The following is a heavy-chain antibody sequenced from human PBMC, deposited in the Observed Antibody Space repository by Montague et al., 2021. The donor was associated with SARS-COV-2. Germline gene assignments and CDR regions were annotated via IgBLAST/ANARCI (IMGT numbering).Heavy chain of an antibody. CDR3: ARDSGYYDSSGYSYDAFDI. J-gene: IGHJ3*02. D-gene: IGHD3-22*01. Sequence: TLSLTCTVSGGSISSGGYYWSWIRQHPGKGLEWIGYIYHTGSTHYNPSPKSRVTISKETSKNHFSLNLGSVTAADSAVYYCARDSGYYDSSGYSYDAFDIWGQGTKVTVSS. V-gene: IGHV4-31*03. CDR2: IYHTGST. CDR1: GGSISSGGYY.